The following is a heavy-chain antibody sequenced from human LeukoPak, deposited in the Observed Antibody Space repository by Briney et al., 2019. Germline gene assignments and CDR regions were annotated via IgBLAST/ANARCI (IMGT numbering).Heavy chain of an antibody. V-gene: IGHV3-48*04. CDR3: ARDGGGNNYYGSGSYWVDAFDI. Sequence: PGGSLRLSCAASGFTISSYSMNWVRQAPGKGLEWVSYISSSSSTIYYADSVKGRFTISRDNAKNSLYLQMNSLRAEDTAVYYCARDGGGNNYYGSGSYWVDAFDIWGQGTMVTVSS. CDR2: ISSSSSTI. D-gene: IGHD3-10*01. CDR1: GFTISSYS. J-gene: IGHJ3*02.